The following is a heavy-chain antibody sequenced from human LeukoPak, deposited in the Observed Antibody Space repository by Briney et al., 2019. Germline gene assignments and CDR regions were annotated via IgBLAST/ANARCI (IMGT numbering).Heavy chain of an antibody. V-gene: IGHV4-34*01. CDR2: IYYSGST. D-gene: IGHD2-8*01. Sequence: NASETLSLTCAVYGGSFSGYYWSWIRQPPGKGLEWIGSIYYSGSTYYNPSLKSRVTISVDTSKNQFSLKLSSVTAADTAVYYCARLKWPSGYCTNGVCFTFDYWGQGTLVTVSS. CDR1: GGSFSGYY. J-gene: IGHJ4*02. CDR3: ARLKWPSGYCTNGVCFTFDY.